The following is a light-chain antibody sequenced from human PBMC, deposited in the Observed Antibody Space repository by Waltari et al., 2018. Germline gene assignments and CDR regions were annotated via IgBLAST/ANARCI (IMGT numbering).Light chain of an antibody. CDR3: GTWDASLNSGV. CDR2: ESK. J-gene: IGLJ2*01. Sequence: QSVLTQPPSVSAAPGQGVIISCSGSRSNIGNDHVTWYQQVPGTAPKLLIYESKKRPSGIPDRFSVFKAGTSATLAITGLQTGDEADYYCGTWDASLNSGVFGGGTRLTVL. V-gene: IGLV1-51*02. CDR1: RSNIGNDH.